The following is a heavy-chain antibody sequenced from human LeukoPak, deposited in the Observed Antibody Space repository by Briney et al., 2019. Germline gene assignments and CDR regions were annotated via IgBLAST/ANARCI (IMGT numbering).Heavy chain of an antibody. J-gene: IGHJ4*02. CDR2: IYHSGST. CDR1: GYSISSGYY. CDR3: ASSASIVLMVYATDY. D-gene: IGHD2-8*01. V-gene: IGHV4-38-2*01. Sequence: SETLSLTCAVSGYSISSGYYWGWIRQPPGKGLEWIGSIYHSGSTYYNPSLKSRVPISVDTSKNQFSLKLSSVTAADTAVYYCASSASIVLMVYATDYWGQGTLVTVSS.